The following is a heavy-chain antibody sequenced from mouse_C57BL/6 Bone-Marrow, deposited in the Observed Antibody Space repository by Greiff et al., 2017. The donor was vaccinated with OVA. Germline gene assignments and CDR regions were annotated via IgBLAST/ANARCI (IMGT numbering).Heavy chain of an antibody. CDR3: ARGGFYYGSRRAMDY. J-gene: IGHJ4*01. D-gene: IGHD1-1*01. V-gene: IGHV5-17*01. Sequence: EVKLVASGGGLVKPGGSLKLSCAASGFTFSDYGMHWVRQAPEKGLEWVAYISSGSSTIYYADKVKGRFTISRDNAKNTLFLQMTSLRSEDTAMYYGARGGFYYGSRRAMDYWGQGTSVTVSS. CDR2: ISSGSSTI. CDR1: GFTFSDYG.